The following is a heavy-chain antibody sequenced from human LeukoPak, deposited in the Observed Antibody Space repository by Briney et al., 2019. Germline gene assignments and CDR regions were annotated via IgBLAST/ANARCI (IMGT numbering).Heavy chain of an antibody. CDR2: ISATGGTT. CDR1: GFTFSSYS. Sequence: GGSLRLSCAASGFTFSSYSMNWIRQAPGKGLEWVSAISATGGTTHYADSVKGRFTISGDNSKNTVYLQMNSLRAEDTAVYYCAPPYGMDVWGQGTTVTVSS. V-gene: IGHV3-23*01. J-gene: IGHJ6*02. CDR3: APPYGMDV.